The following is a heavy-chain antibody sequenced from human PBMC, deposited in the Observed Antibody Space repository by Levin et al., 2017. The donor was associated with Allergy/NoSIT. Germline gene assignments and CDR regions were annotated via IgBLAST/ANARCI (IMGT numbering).Heavy chain of an antibody. D-gene: IGHD6-19*01. CDR2: IGSAGDT. Sequence: GGSLRLSCAASGFTFSTYGMDWVRQATGKGLEWVSHIGSAGDTWYPDSVKGRFTISRETAKNSLYPQMNSLRAGDTAVYYCARDSGSGLDDWGQGTLVTVSS. V-gene: IGHV3-13*01. J-gene: IGHJ4*02. CDR3: ARDSGSGLDD. CDR1: GFTFSTYG.